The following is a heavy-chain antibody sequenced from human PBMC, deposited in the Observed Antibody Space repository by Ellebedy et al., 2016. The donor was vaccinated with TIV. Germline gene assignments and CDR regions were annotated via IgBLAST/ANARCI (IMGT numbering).Heavy chain of an antibody. V-gene: IGHV3-74*01. D-gene: IGHD2-15*01. CDR1: GFTFSSYW. CDR3: ARTQFTSGGSCYSL. Sequence: PGGSLRLSCAASGFTFSSYWMHWVRQAPGKGLVWVSRINSDGSRTSYADSVKGRFTISRDNAKNTLYLQMNSLRAEDTAVYYCARTQFTSGGSCYSLWGQGTLVTVSS. CDR2: INSDGSRT. J-gene: IGHJ4*02.